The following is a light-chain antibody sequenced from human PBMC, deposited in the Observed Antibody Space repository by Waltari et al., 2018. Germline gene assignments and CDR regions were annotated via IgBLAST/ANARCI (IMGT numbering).Light chain of an antibody. Sequence: EIVLTQSPGTLSLSPGERATLSCRASQSINSNYLAWYQQKPGQAPRLLIYGVSSRATGVPDRFSGSGSGTDFTLTISRLEPEDYAVYYCQQYGGSPRFTFGGGTRVEIK. J-gene: IGKJ4*01. CDR1: QSINSNY. CDR2: GVS. CDR3: QQYGGSPRFT. V-gene: IGKV3-20*01.